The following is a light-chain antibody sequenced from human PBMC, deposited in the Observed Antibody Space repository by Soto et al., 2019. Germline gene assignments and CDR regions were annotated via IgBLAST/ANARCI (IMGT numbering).Light chain of an antibody. CDR2: NTS. Sequence: EIVLTQSPGTLSLSPGERATLSCRASQSFSTTHLAWYQQKRGQAPRLLIYNTSTRATGFPARFSGSGSGTDFTLTISRLEHEDVAVYYCQQYGSWLITFGQGTRLE. J-gene: IGKJ5*01. V-gene: IGKV3-20*01. CDR1: QSFSTTH. CDR3: QQYGSWLIT.